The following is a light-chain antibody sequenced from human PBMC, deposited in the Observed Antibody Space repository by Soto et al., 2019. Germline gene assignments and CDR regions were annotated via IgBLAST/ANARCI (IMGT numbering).Light chain of an antibody. CDR1: SSDVGGYNY. V-gene: IGLV2-14*01. CDR3: CSYAGSYTHYV. J-gene: IGLJ1*01. CDR2: EVS. Sequence: QSALTQPASVSGSPGQSITIPCTGTSSDVGGYNYVSWYQQHTGKAPKLMIYEVSNRPSGVSNRFSGSKSGNTASLTISGLQPEDEADYYCCSYAGSYTHYVFGTGTKLTVL.